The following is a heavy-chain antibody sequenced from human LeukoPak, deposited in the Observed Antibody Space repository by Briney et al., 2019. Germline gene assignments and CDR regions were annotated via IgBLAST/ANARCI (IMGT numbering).Heavy chain of an antibody. CDR2: IYYSGST. V-gene: IGHV4-39*07. CDR1: GGSLSSSSYY. D-gene: IGHD6-13*01. Sequence: SETLSLTCTVSGGSLSSSSYYWGWIRQPPGKGLEWIGSIYYSGSTYYNPSLKSRVTISVDTSKNQFSLKLSSVTAADTAVYYCARLIAAAGTLWYFDLWGRGTLVTVSS. J-gene: IGHJ2*01. CDR3: ARLIAAAGTLWYFDL.